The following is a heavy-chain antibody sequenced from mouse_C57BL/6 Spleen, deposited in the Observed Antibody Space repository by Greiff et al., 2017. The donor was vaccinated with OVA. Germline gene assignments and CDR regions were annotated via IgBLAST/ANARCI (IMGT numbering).Heavy chain of an antibody. D-gene: IGHD2-2*01. V-gene: IGHV1-78*01. CDR2: IYPRDGST. Sequence: QVQLQQSDAELVKPGASVKISCKASGYTFTDYTIHWMKQRPEQGLEWIGYIYPRDGSTKYNEKFKGKATLTADKASSTAYMQLNSLTSEDAAVDFCARGGLRRGFDYWGQGTTLTVSS. J-gene: IGHJ2*01. CDR3: ARGGLRRGFDY. CDR1: GYTFTDYT.